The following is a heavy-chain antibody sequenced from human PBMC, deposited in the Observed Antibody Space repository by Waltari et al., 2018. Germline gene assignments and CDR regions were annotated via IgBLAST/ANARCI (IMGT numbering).Heavy chain of an antibody. Sequence: QVQLVESGGGLVKPGGSLRLSCAASGFTFSDYYMSWIRQAPGKGLEWVSYISSSGNTIYNEDSGKGRFTISRDNAKNSLQRQMNSLRAEDTAVYYCARDWVSTNDEGAAAGTVWGLGFDYWGQGALVTVSS. D-gene: IGHD6-13*01. CDR1: GFTFSDYY. J-gene: IGHJ4*02. V-gene: IGHV3-11*01. CDR2: ISSSGNTI. CDR3: ARDWVSTNDEGAAAGTVWGLGFDY.